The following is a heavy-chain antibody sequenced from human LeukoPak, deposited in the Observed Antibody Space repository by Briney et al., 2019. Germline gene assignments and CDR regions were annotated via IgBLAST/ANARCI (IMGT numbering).Heavy chain of an antibody. CDR1: GFTFSAHF. D-gene: IGHD7-27*01. CDR2: ISINGDET. J-gene: IGHJ4*02. V-gene: IGHV3-64D*06. CDR3: IKDLAGTWSFDH. Sequence: PGGSLTLSCSASGFTFSAHFMHWVRQAPGKGLEYVSSISINGDETFYAESVKGRFTVSRDNSKNTLYLQLSSLRVEDTAIYYCIKDLAGTWSFDHWGQGTLLTVSS.